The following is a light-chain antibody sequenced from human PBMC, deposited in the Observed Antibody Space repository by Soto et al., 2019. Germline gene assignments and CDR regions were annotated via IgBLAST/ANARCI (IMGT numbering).Light chain of an antibody. Sequence: IVVKQSPGTLSVTPGERATLSCRASQSVSSNLAWYQQKPGQAPRLLIYGASTRATGIPARFSGSGSGTEFTLTISSLQSEEFAVYYCQQYNNWPPITFGQGTRLEI. J-gene: IGKJ5*01. CDR2: GAS. CDR1: QSVSSN. CDR3: QQYNNWPPIT. V-gene: IGKV3-15*01.